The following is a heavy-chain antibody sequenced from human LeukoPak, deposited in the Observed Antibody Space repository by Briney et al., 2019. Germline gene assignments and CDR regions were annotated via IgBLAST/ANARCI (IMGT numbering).Heavy chain of an antibody. CDR2: ISGSGGST. D-gene: IGHD3-22*01. Sequence: PGGSLRLSCAASGFTFSSYAISWVRQAPGKGLEWVSAISGSGGSTYYADSVKGRFTISRDNSKNTLYLQMNILRAEDTAVYYCAKVPMIVVVNDAFDIWGQGTMVTVSS. J-gene: IGHJ3*02. CDR1: GFTFSSYA. V-gene: IGHV3-23*01. CDR3: AKVPMIVVVNDAFDI.